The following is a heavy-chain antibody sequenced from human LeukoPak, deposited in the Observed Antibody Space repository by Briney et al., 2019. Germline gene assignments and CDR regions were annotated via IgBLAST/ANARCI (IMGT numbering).Heavy chain of an antibody. D-gene: IGHD2-15*01. CDR2: ISGSGGSA. CDR1: GFALSSYG. J-gene: IGHJ4*02. CDR3: AKPHTPYCSSGSCYLFDS. V-gene: IGHV3-23*01. Sequence: GGSLRLSCAASGFALSSYGMSWVRQAPGKGLEWVSTISGSGGSAYYADSVKGRLTISRDNSNNTLYLQMNSLRAEDTAVYFCAKPHTPYCSSGSCYLFDSWGQGTLVTVSS.